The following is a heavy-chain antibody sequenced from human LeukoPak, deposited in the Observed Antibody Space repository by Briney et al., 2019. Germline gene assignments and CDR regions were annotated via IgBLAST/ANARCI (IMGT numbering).Heavy chain of an antibody. CDR2: INPRNDTT. CDR1: GYTFISYY. V-gene: IGHV1-46*03. CDR3: TRVHDYRTSGEYFQH. D-gene: IGHD4-11*01. Sequence: ASVKVSCEASGYTFISYYIHWVRQAPGQGLEWVGIINPRNDTTSYAQRFQGRVTVTRDTTTTTVYMELSSLRSEDTAVYYCTRVHDYRTSGEYFQHWGQGTLVTVSS. J-gene: IGHJ1*01.